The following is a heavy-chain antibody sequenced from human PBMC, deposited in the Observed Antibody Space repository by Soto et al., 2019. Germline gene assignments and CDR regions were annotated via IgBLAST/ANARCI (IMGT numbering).Heavy chain of an antibody. CDR1: GFIFSGHW. CDR2: IDGDGSRT. Sequence: EVQLVESGGGLVQPGGSLRLSCAASGFIFSGHWMHWVRQTPGKGLVWVSFIDGDGSRTAYADSLRGRFTISRDNTKNTLYLQMHSLRADDTAVYYCARDCSSSSCSVWAYWGQGTLVTVSS. J-gene: IGHJ4*02. CDR3: ARDCSSSSCSVWAY. D-gene: IGHD2-2*01. V-gene: IGHV3-74*03.